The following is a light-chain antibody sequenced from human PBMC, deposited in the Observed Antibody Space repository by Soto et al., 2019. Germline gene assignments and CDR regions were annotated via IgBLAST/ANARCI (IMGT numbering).Light chain of an antibody. Sequence: DIQITQSPPTLSASVGDSVTITCRASQSISSWLAWYQQRPGKAPKLRIYDASSLESGDPSSFSGSGSGTDFTLTSTRLEHDEVAVYYWRQNQSLTFGRGTKVDI. CDR1: QSISSW. J-gene: IGKJ4*01. V-gene: IGKV1-5*01. CDR3: RQNQSLT. CDR2: DAS.